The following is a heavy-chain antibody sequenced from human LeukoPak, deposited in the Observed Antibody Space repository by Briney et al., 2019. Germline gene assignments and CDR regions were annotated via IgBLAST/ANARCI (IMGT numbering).Heavy chain of an antibody. V-gene: IGHV4-30-2*06. CDR1: GRAIASGGYS. CDR3: ARSRQASGLLSS. CDR2: IYDRGPA. Sequence: SETLSLTCTVSGRAIASGGYSWNWIRQSPGKGLEWIGCIYDRGPAYYNPSLKSRFTISVDRPKNQFFLNVTSLTAADTAVYYCARSRQASGLLSSWGQGTPVVVSS. D-gene: IGHD3-10*01. J-gene: IGHJ5*02.